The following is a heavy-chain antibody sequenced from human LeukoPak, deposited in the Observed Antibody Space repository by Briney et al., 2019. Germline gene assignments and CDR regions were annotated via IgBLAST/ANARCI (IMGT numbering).Heavy chain of an antibody. Sequence: GGSLRLSCAASGFTFSNAWMSWVRQAPGKGLEWVSAISGSGGSTYYADSVKGRFTISRDNSKNTLYLQMNSLRAEDTAVYYCAKEMSSGNLFDYWGQGTLVTVSS. CDR1: GFTFSNAW. V-gene: IGHV3-23*01. D-gene: IGHD6-19*01. CDR2: ISGSGGST. CDR3: AKEMSSGNLFDY. J-gene: IGHJ4*02.